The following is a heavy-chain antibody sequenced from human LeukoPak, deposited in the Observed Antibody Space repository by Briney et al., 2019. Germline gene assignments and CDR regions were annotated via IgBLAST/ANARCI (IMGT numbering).Heavy chain of an antibody. CDR3: AMGVVVVPAAINYFDY. CDR2: ISSSSSYI. J-gene: IGHJ4*02. Sequence: PGGSLRLSCAASGFTVSSNFMNWVRQAPGKGLEWVSSISSSSSYIYYADSVKGRFTISRDNAKNSLYLQMNSLRAEDTAVYYCAMGVVVVPAAINYFDYWGQGTLVTVSS. D-gene: IGHD2-2*01. V-gene: IGHV3-21*01. CDR1: GFTVSSNF.